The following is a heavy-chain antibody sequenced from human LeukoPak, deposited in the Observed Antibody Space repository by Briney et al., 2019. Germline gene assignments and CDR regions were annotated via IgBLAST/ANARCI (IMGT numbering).Heavy chain of an antibody. CDR3: ARGGGAYCGSDCYRNFDY. CDR1: GFTVNTNY. J-gene: IGHJ4*02. Sequence: GGSLRLSCAASGFTVNTNYMSWVRQVPGKGLEWVSVIYSGGSTYYGDSVKGRFTISRDNSKNTLYLQMNSLGAEDTAVYYYARGGGAYCGSDCYRNFDYWGQGTLVTVSS. V-gene: IGHV3-66*01. D-gene: IGHD2-21*02. CDR2: IYSGGST.